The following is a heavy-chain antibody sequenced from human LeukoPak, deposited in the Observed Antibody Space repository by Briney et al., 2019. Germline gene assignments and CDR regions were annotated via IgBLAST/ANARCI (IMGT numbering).Heavy chain of an antibody. J-gene: IGHJ4*02. CDR3: ARGHYYGSGPYVF. CDR1: GFTFSDYS. V-gene: IGHV3-11*06. D-gene: IGHD3-10*01. CDR2: ITGSSSYT. Sequence: GGSLRLSCAASGFTFSDYSMTWIRQAPGKGLEWVSYITGSSSYTNYADSMKGRFTISRDNAENSLYLQMNSLRAEDTAVYYCARGHYYGSGPYVFWGQGTLVTVSS.